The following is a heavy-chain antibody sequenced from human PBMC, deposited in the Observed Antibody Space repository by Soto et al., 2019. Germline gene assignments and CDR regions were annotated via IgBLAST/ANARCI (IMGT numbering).Heavy chain of an antibody. CDR2: ISGSGDNT. D-gene: IGHD1-1*01. CDR3: AKVREPTLLRQSFDY. V-gene: IGHV3-23*01. CDR1: GFTFSSYA. J-gene: IGHJ4*02. Sequence: EVQLLESGGDLVQPGGSLRLSCAASGFTFSSYAMNWVRQAPGKGLEWVSEISGSGDNTYYADSVKGRVTISRDNSKNTLYLQMNSLRAEDTAVYYCAKVREPTLLRQSFDYWGQGTLVTVSS.